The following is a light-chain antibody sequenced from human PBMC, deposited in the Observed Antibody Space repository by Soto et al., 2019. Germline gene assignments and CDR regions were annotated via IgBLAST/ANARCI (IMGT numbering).Light chain of an antibody. Sequence: LTQPRSVSGSPGQSVTVSCIGTSSDAGDYNSVSWYQQHPGKAPKPMIYDVSKRPSGVPDRFSGSKSGNTASLTISGLQAEDEADYYCCSYVGGYSYVFEIGTKV. CDR3: CSYVGGYSYV. J-gene: IGLJ1*01. CDR1: SSDAGDYNS. CDR2: DVS. V-gene: IGLV2-11*01.